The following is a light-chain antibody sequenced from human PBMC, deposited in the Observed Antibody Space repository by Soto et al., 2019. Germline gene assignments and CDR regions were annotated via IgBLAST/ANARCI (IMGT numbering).Light chain of an antibody. V-gene: IGKV1-27*01. CDR1: QGISNY. CDR3: QKYSSVPV. J-gene: IGKJ3*01. CDR2: AAS. Sequence: DIPMTQSPTSVSASVGDRVTITCRASQGISNYVAWYQQIPGETPKLLIYAASTLQSGVPSRFSGSGSGTDFTLTINGLQPEDVATYSCQKYSSVPVFGPGTKVEIK.